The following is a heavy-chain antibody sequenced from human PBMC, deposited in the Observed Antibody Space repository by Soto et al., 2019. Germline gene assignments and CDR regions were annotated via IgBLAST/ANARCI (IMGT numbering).Heavy chain of an antibody. J-gene: IGHJ4*02. CDR2: IGSKGETYAT. D-gene: IGHD3-9*01. CDR1: GFTFGASD. CDR3: SRDDSDWFFG. V-gene: IGHV3-73*02. Sequence: EVQLVESGGDLVQPGGSLKLSCAASGFTFGASDLQWVRQASGKGLEWLGRIGSKGETYATTYAASVKGRFTISRDDSKKTAYLQMNSLESEDTAVYYCSRDDSDWFFGWGRGALVTVSS.